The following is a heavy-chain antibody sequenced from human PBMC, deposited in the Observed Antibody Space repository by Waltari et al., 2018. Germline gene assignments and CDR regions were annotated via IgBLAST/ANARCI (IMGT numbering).Heavy chain of an antibody. J-gene: IGHJ4*02. V-gene: IGHV3-48*01. CDR1: GFTFSSYS. D-gene: IGHD2-15*01. CDR2: ISSSSSTI. Sequence: EVQLVESGGGLVQPGGSLRLSCAASGFTFSSYSMNWVRQAPGKGLEWVSYISSSSSTIYYADSVKGRFTISRDNAKNSLYLQMNSLRAEDTAVYYYATEPPQGEPTNRSHLPDYWGQGTLVTVSS. CDR3: ATEPPQGEPTNRSHLPDY.